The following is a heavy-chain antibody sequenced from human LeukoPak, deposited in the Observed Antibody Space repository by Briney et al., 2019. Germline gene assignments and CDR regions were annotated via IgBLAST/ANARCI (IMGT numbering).Heavy chain of an antibody. CDR3: ARDIYDYVWGSYPL. V-gene: IGHV4-59*01. Sequence: SETLPLTCTVSGGSISSYYWSWIRQPPGKGLEWIGYIYYSGSTNYNPSLKSRVTISVDTPKNQFSLKLSSVTAADTAVYYCARDIYDYVWGSYPLWGQGTLVTVSS. D-gene: IGHD3-16*02. CDR2: IYYSGST. CDR1: GGSISSYY. J-gene: IGHJ4*02.